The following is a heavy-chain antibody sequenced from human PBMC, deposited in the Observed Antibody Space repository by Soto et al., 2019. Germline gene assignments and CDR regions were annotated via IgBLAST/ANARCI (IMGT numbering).Heavy chain of an antibody. V-gene: IGHV1-69*01. CDR1: GGTFSSYA. D-gene: IGHD2-15*01. CDR2: IIPIFGTA. CDR3: ARVEYCRGGSCWRAFAI. J-gene: IGHJ3*02. Sequence: QVQLVQSGAEVKKPGSSVKVSCKASGGTFSSYAISWVRQAPGQGLEWMGGIIPIFGTANYAQKFQGRVTITADESTSTAYMELSSLRSEDTAVYYCARVEYCRGGSCWRAFAIWGQGTMVTVSS.